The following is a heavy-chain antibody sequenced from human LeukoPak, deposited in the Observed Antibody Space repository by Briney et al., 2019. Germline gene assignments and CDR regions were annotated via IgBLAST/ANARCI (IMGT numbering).Heavy chain of an antibody. Sequence: GGSLRLSCAASGFTFSSYAMSWVRQAPGKGLEWVSAISGSGGSTYYADSVKGRFTISRDSSKNTLYLRMNSLRAEDTAVYYCAKEYYDFWSGYPHDYWGQGTLVTVSS. CDR1: GFTFSSYA. D-gene: IGHD3-3*01. V-gene: IGHV3-23*01. CDR3: AKEYYDFWSGYPHDY. CDR2: ISGSGGST. J-gene: IGHJ4*02.